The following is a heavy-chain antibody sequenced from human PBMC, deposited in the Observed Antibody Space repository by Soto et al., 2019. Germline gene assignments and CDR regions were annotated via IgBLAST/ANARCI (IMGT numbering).Heavy chain of an antibody. CDR2: LIPVLGIA. Sequence: QVQLVQSGAEVKKPGSSVKVSCKASGGTFSTYIINWVRQAPGQGLEWMGRLIPVLGIANYAQKFQGRVTITADKPTGTADMDLSSLGSEDTAIYYCARGRGGGFDDWGQGTLVTVSS. J-gene: IGHJ4*02. D-gene: IGHD1-26*01. CDR3: ARGRGGGFDD. V-gene: IGHV1-69*02. CDR1: GGTFSTYI.